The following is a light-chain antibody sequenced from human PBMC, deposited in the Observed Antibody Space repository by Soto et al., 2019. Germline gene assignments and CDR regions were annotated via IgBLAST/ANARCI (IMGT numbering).Light chain of an antibody. CDR2: DAS. J-gene: IGKJ5*01. V-gene: IGKV3-11*01. CDR3: QQRSNWPPSIT. CDR1: QSVISY. Sequence: EIVLTQSPATLSLSPGEIATLSFSASQSVISYLAFYQQKPGQAPRLLIYDASTRATGIPAMFSGSGSGADFTLTISSLETEDFAVYYCQQRSNWPPSITSGQGTRLEIK.